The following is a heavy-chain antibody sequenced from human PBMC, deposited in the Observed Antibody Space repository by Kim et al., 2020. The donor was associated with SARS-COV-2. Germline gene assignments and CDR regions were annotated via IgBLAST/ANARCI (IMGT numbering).Heavy chain of an antibody. D-gene: IGHD3-3*01. V-gene: IGHV3-33*01. CDR2: IWYDGSNK. Sequence: GGSLRLSCAASGFTFSSYGMHWVRQAPGKGLEWVAVIWYDGSNKYYADSVKGRFTISRDNSKNTLYLQMNSLRAEDTAVYYCARSVTIFGVVIDYWGQGTLVTVSS. J-gene: IGHJ4*02. CDR1: GFTFSSYG. CDR3: ARSVTIFGVVIDY.